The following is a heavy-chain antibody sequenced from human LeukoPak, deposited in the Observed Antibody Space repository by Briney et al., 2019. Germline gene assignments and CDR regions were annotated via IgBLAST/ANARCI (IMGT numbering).Heavy chain of an antibody. CDR2: IYYSGST. CDR3: ARSLDTSYALYYYYYGMDV. CDR1: GGSISSGGYY. Sequence: SETLSLTCTVSGGSISSGGYYWSWIRQHPGKGLEWIEYIYYSGSTYYNPSLKSRVTISVDTSKNQFSLKLSSVTAADTAVYYCARSLDTSYALYYYYYGMDVWGQGTTVTVSS. J-gene: IGHJ6*02. D-gene: IGHD2-2*01. V-gene: IGHV4-31*03.